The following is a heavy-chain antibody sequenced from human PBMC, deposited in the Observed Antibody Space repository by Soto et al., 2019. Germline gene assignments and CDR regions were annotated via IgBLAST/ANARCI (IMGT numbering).Heavy chain of an antibody. V-gene: IGHV3-48*03. CDR2: ISSSGTTI. CDR1: EFTFNSYE. J-gene: IGHJ4*02. D-gene: IGHD6-13*01. CDR3: VRFGGAAAGPGDY. Sequence: VGSLRLSCVASEFTFNSYEMNWVRQAPGKGLEWVSYISSSGTTIYYTDSVKGRFTISRDNAKKSLYLQMNSLRADDTAVYYCVRFGGAAAGPGDYWGQGTLVTVSS.